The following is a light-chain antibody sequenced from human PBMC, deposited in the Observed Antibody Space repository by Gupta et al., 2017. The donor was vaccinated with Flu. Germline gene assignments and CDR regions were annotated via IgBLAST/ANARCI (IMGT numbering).Light chain of an antibody. CDR3: SSYTSSTFYV. CDR1: SSDVGGYDY. V-gene: IGLV2-14*01. CDR2: DVN. J-gene: IGLJ1*01. Sequence: QSALTQPASVSGSPGQSITISCTGTSSDVGGYDYVSWYQQHPGTAPKLIIYDVNDRPSGVSDRFSGSKSGNTASLSISGLQAEDEADYYCSSYTSSTFYVFGSGTRVTVL.